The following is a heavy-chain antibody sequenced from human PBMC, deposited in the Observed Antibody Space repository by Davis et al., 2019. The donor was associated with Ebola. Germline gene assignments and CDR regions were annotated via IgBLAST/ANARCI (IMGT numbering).Heavy chain of an antibody. V-gene: IGHV4-4*02. CDR3: ARGRTGSDHPRLDS. CDR1: GGSISSSNW. D-gene: IGHD7-27*01. Sequence: MPSETLSLTCAVSGGSISSSNWWSWVRQPPGKGLEWIGEIYHSGSTNYNPSLKSRVTISVDTSKNQFSLKLSSVTAADTAVYFCARGRTGSDHPRLDSWGQGTLVTVSS. J-gene: IGHJ4*02. CDR2: IYHSGST.